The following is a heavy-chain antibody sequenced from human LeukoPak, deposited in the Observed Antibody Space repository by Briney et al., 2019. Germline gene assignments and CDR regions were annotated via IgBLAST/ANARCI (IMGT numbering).Heavy chain of an antibody. V-gene: IGHV4-4*07. CDR3: ARLDRGYSSSSPSGWFDP. D-gene: IGHD6-6*01. Sequence: PSETLSLTCTVSGGSISSYYWSWIRQPAGKGLEWIGRIYTRGSTNYNPSLKSRVTMSVDTSKNQFSLKLSSVTAADTAVYYCARLDRGYSSSSPSGWFDPWGQGTLVTVSS. CDR1: GGSISSYY. CDR2: IYTRGST. J-gene: IGHJ5*02.